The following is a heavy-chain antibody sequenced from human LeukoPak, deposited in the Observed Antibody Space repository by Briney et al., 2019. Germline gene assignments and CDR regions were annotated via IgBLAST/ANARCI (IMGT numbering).Heavy chain of an antibody. CDR1: GGTFSSYA. J-gene: IGHJ6*02. V-gene: IGHV1-69*13. CDR2: IIPIFGTA. Sequence: SVKVSCKASGGTFSSYAISWVRQAPGQGLEWMGGIIPIFGTANYAQKFQGRVTITADESTSTAYMELSSLRSEDTAVYYCARGSDCSGGSCYSDYHYYGMDVWGQGTTVTVSS. D-gene: IGHD2-15*01. CDR3: ARGSDCSGGSCYSDYHYYGMDV.